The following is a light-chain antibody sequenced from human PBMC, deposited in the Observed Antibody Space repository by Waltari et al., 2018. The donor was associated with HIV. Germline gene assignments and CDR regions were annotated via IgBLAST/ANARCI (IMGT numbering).Light chain of an antibody. CDR3: LQHHLYPFT. Sequence: DLQMTQSPSSLSASVEARVTFTCRASQDIGTDLSWYQQSGGKAPKRLIYEASTLQSGVPPRFSGSESGTQFSLTSIGLQAEDFATYYCLQHHLYPFTFGQGTNLDI. CDR2: EAS. J-gene: IGKJ2*01. CDR1: QDIGTD. V-gene: IGKV1-17*01.